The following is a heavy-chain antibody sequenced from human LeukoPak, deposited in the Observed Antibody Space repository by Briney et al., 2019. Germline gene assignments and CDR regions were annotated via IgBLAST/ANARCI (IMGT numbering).Heavy chain of an antibody. CDR2: IRYDGSNK. J-gene: IGHJ4*02. CDR3: AKTVWGSYRQDY. CDR1: GFTFSSYG. D-gene: IGHD3-16*02. Sequence: PGGSLRLSCAASGFTFSSYGMHWVRQAPGKGLGWVAFIRYDGSNKYYADSVKGRFTISRDNSKNTLYLQMNSLGAEDTAVYYCAKTVWGSYRQDYWGQGTLVTVSS. V-gene: IGHV3-30*02.